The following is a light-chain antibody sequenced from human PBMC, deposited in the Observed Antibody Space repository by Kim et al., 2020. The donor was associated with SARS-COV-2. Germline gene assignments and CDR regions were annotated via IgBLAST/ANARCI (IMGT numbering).Light chain of an antibody. CDR3: QQRGNWPLT. Sequence: PGEGGPLSCRASQSVGSSCAGSQQKPGQAPRLLINDAFSRATGIPARFSGSGSGTDFTLTISSLEPEDFAVYYWQQRGNWPLTFGQGTKVEIK. CDR1: QSVGSS. J-gene: IGKJ1*01. CDR2: DAF. V-gene: IGKV3-11*01.